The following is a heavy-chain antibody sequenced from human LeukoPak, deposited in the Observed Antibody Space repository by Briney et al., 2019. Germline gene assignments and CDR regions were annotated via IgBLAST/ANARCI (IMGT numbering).Heavy chain of an antibody. V-gene: IGHV5-51*01. CDR1: EYSLTSYW. CDR2: IYPGESDT. CDR3: ARRGSGWSDWYFDL. J-gene: IGHJ2*01. Sequence: GESLKISRKGSEYSLTSYWIGRVRQIPGKGLEGMGIIYPGESDTRYSPSFEGQVTISADKSISTAYLQWSSLKASDTAMYYCARRGSGWSDWYFDLWGRGTLVTVSS. D-gene: IGHD6-19*01.